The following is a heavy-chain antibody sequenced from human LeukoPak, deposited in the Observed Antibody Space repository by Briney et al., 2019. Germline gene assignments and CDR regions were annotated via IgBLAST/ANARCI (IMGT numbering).Heavy chain of an antibody. CDR3: AKVGDGYDSSGYYYYFDY. Sequence: PGGSLRLSCAASGFTVSSNYMSWVRQAPGKGLEWVSVIYSGGSTYYADSVKGRFTISRDNSKNTLYLQMNSLRAEDTAVYYCAKVGDGYDSSGYYYYFDYWGQGTLVTVSS. CDR2: IYSGGST. J-gene: IGHJ4*01. D-gene: IGHD3-22*01. V-gene: IGHV3-53*01. CDR1: GFTVSSNY.